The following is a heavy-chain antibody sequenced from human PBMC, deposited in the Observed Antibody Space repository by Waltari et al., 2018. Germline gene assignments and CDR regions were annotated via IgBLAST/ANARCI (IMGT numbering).Heavy chain of an antibody. Sequence: EVQLVESGGGLVQPGGSLRLSCAASGFIFSTYWMHWVRQAPGKGLVSVSHINTDGSITNYADSVKGRFTISRDNAKNTLFLQMNSLRAEDTAVYYCVLYSSSFLGDYWGQGTLVTVSS. D-gene: IGHD6-13*01. V-gene: IGHV3-74*01. CDR2: INTDGSIT. CDR3: VLYSSSFLGDY. CDR1: GFIFSTYW. J-gene: IGHJ4*02.